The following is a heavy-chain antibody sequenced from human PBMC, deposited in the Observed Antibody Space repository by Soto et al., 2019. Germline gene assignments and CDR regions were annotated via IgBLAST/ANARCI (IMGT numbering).Heavy chain of an antibody. CDR3: ASEIEDYGDYWYYFDY. V-gene: IGHV3-30-3*01. D-gene: IGHD4-17*01. CDR1: GFTFSSYA. Sequence: QVQLVESGGGVVQPGRSLRLSCAASGFTFSSYAMHWVRQAPGKGLEWVAVISDDGSNKYYADSVKGRSTISRDNSKNTLYLQMNSLRAEDTAVYYCASEIEDYGDYWYYFDYWGQGTLVTVSS. CDR2: ISDDGSNK. J-gene: IGHJ4*02.